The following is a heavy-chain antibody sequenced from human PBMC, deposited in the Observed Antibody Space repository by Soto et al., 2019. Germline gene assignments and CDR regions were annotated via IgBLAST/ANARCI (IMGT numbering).Heavy chain of an antibody. J-gene: IGHJ5*02. V-gene: IGHV3-23*01. Sequence: PGGSLRLSCAASGFTFSSCAMRWVRQAPGKGLEWVSDIIDSGGSTYYADSVKGRFTVSRDRATNTVFLQMNSLRGDDSAIYYCARDRNDLSTGYSAIGGFDPWGQGTQVTVSS. CDR3: ARDRNDLSTGYSAIGGFDP. D-gene: IGHD3-9*01. CDR2: IIDSGGST. CDR1: GFTFSSCA.